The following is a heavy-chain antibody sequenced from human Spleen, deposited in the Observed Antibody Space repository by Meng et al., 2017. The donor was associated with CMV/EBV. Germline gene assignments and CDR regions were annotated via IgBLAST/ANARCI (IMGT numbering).Heavy chain of an antibody. CDR3: ARRLQFYDTLAHFDY. J-gene: IGHJ4*02. D-gene: IGHD2/OR15-2a*01. Sequence: KVSCKGSGYSFSTYWIGWVRQMPGKGLEWMGIIYPADSDTRYSPSFQGQVTISADKSFSTAYLQWSSLKASDSAMYYCARRLQFYDTLAHFDYWGQGTLVTVSS. CDR1: GYSFSTYW. V-gene: IGHV5-51*01. CDR2: IYPADSDT.